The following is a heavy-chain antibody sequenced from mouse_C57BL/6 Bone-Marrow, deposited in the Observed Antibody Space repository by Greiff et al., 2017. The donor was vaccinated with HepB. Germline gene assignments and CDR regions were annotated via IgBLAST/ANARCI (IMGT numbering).Heavy chain of an antibody. J-gene: IGHJ2*01. CDR2: IDPENGDT. D-gene: IGHD3-2*02. V-gene: IGHV14-4*01. Sequence: EVKLMESGAELVRPGASVKLSCTASGFNIKDDYMHWVKQRPEQGLEWIGWIDPENGDTEYASKFQGKATITADTSSNTAYLQLSSLTSEDTAVYYCTTEWGHSSGSYFDYWGQGTTLTVSS. CDR1: GFNIKDDY. CDR3: TTEWGHSSGSYFDY.